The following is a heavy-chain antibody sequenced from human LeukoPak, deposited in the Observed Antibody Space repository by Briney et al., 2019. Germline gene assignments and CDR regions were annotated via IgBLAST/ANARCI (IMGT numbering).Heavy chain of an antibody. D-gene: IGHD4-23*01. CDR2: MHHTGST. Sequence: SETLSLTCSVSGYSINSGYHWGWIRQPPGKGLEWIAIMHHTGSTHYNPSLQSRVPISIDTSKHHFSLQLSPVSAADTAIYYCATSEGGGFFDYWGQGTPVTVSS. V-gene: IGHV4-38-2*01. CDR1: GYSINSGYH. J-gene: IGHJ4*02. CDR3: ATSEGGGFFDY.